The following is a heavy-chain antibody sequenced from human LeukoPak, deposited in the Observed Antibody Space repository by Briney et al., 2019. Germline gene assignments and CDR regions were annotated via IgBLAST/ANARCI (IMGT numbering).Heavy chain of an antibody. J-gene: IGHJ4*02. CDR2: INTNTGNP. Sequence: ASVKVSCKASGYTFTSYAMNWVRQAPGQGLEWMGWINTNTGNPTYAQGFTGRFVFSLDTSVSTAYLQISSLKAEDTAVYYCARRCDYYDSSGYYYFDYWGQGTLVTVSS. CDR3: ARRCDYYDSSGYYYFDY. V-gene: IGHV7-4-1*02. D-gene: IGHD3-22*01. CDR1: GYTFTSYA.